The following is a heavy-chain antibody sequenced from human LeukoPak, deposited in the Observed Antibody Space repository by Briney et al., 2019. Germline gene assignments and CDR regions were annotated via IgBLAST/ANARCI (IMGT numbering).Heavy chain of an antibody. Sequence: GRSLRLSCAASGFTFSSYGMHWVRQAPGKGLEWVAVISYDGSNKYYADSVKGRFTISRDNSKNTLYLQMNSLRAEDTAVYYCAKEGGISYAFDIWGQGTMVTVSS. CDR1: GFTFSSYG. D-gene: IGHD3-3*02. CDR3: AKEGGISYAFDI. CDR2: ISYDGSNK. J-gene: IGHJ3*02. V-gene: IGHV3-30*18.